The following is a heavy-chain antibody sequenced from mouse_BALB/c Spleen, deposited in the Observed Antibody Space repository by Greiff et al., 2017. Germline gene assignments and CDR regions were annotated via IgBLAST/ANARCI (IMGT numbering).Heavy chain of an antibody. J-gene: IGHJ3*01. CDR3: AREGTEAFAY. V-gene: IGHV1-69*01. CDR2: IDTSDSYT. D-gene: IGHD4-1*01. Sequence: QVQLQQPGAELVMPGASVKMSCKASGYTFTDYWMHWVKQRPGQGLEWIGAIDTSDSYTSYNQKFKGKATLTVNESSSTAYMQLSSLTSEDSAVYYCAREGTEAFAYWGQGTLVTVSA. CDR1: GYTFTDYW.